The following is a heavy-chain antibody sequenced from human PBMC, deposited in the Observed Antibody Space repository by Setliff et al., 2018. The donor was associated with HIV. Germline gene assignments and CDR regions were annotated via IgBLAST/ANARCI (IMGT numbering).Heavy chain of an antibody. CDR1: GGTFSSYA. CDR3: ATDRTQTGMNMVRGRLTDPARYPLDF. Sequence: SVKVSCKASGGTFSSYAISWVRQAPGQGLEWMGGIIPIFGTANYAQKFQGRVTITADESTNTAYMELSSLRSEDTAVYYCATDRTQTGMNMVRGRLTDPARYPLDFWGQGTQVTVSS. D-gene: IGHD3-10*01. CDR2: IIPIFGTA. V-gene: IGHV1-69*13. J-gene: IGHJ4*02.